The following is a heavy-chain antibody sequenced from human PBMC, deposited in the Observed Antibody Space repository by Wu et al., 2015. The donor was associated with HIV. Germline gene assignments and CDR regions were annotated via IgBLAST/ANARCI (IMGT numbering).Heavy chain of an antibody. CDR3: ARGGRVSPPGRNGVYFDY. CDR2: INHSGST. CDR1: GGSFSGYY. D-gene: IGHD4-17*01. J-gene: IGHJ4*02. Sequence: QVQLQQWGAGLLKPSETLSLTCAVYGGSFSGYYWNWIRQPPGKGLEWIGEINHSGSTNYNPSLKSRVTISVDTSKNQFSLKLSSVTAADTAVYYCARGGRVSPPGRNGVYFDYWGQGTLVTVSS. V-gene: IGHV4-34*01.